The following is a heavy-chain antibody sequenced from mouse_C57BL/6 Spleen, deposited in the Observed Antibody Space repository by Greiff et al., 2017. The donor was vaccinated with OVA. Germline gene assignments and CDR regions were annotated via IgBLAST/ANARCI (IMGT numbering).Heavy chain of an antibody. D-gene: IGHD2-4*01. J-gene: IGHJ4*01. CDR2: IHPNSGST. Sequence: QVQLQQPGAELVKPGASVKLSCKASGYTFTSYWMHWVKQRPGQGLEWIGMIHPNSGSTNYNEKFKSKATLTVDKSSSTAYMQLSSLTSEDSAVYYCAREGIGLRNYYAMDYWGQGTSVTVSS. CDR1: GYTFTSYW. V-gene: IGHV1-64*01. CDR3: AREGIGLRNYYAMDY.